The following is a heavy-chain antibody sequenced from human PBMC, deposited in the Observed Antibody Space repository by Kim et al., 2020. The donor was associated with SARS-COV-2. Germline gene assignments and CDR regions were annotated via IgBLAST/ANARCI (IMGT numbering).Heavy chain of an antibody. Sequence: ADSVKGRFTISRDNSKNTLYLQRNSLRAEDTAVYYCAKDRLVVVVAGLGYWGQGTLVTVSS. CDR3: AKDRLVVVVAGLGY. V-gene: IGHV3-23*01. J-gene: IGHJ4*02. D-gene: IGHD2-15*01.